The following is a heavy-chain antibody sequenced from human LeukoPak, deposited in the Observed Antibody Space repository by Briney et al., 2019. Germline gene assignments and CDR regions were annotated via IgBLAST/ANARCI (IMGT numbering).Heavy chain of an antibody. CDR2: ISSSSSYI. CDR3: AKGGKWDVTPFDY. D-gene: IGHD1-26*01. Sequence: GGSLRLSCAASGFTFSSYSMNWVRQAPRKGLEWVSSISSSSSYIYYADSVKGRFTISRDNSKNTLYLQVNSLRAEDTAVYYCAKGGKWDVTPFDYWGQGTLVTVSS. V-gene: IGHV3-21*04. J-gene: IGHJ4*02. CDR1: GFTFSSYS.